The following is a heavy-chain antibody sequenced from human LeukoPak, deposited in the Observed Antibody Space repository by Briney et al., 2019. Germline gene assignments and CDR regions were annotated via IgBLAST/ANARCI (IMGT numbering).Heavy chain of an antibody. J-gene: IGHJ4*02. CDR2: IKQDGSER. D-gene: IGHD5-24*01. Sequence: GGSLRLSCAASGFTFSGFSMSWVRQSPTKGLEWVANIKQDGSERYYVDSVKGRFTISRDNAKKSLFLQMNSLRVEDTAIYYCARQSTPHGNFDYWGQGTLVTVSS. V-gene: IGHV3-7*03. CDR3: ARQSTPHGNFDY. CDR1: GFTFSGFS.